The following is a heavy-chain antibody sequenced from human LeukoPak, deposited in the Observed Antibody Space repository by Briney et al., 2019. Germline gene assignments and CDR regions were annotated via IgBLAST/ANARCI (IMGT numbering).Heavy chain of an antibody. CDR1: RYTLTTYG. CDR3: AREWESSMLVMFRF. D-gene: IGHD3-22*01. V-gene: IGHV1-18*01. CDR2: ISAHNGNT. Sequence: GGSVNVSCKASRYTLTTYGISCVRQAPRQGVGWMGWISAHNGNTIYAQNLQGRVTMTRDISTCPAYMKLRSLRSDDTAMYYCAREWESSMLVMFRFWGQGTQVTVSS. J-gene: IGHJ4*02.